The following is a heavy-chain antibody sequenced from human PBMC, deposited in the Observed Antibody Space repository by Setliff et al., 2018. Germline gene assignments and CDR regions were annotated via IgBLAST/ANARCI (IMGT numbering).Heavy chain of an antibody. D-gene: IGHD1-26*01. Sequence: SETLSLTCAVYGGSFSGYYWSWIRQPPGKGLEWIGENNHSGSTNYNPSLKSRVTISVDTSKNQFSLKLSSVTAADTAVYYCARSSYSGSYLNVWGQGTTVTVSS. J-gene: IGHJ6*02. CDR2: NNHSGST. V-gene: IGHV4-34*01. CDR3: ARSSYSGSYLNV. CDR1: GGSFSGYY.